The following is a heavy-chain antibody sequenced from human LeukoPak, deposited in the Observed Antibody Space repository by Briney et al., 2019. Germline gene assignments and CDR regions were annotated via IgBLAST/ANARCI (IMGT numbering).Heavy chain of an antibody. CDR1: GGSISSSSYY. J-gene: IGHJ3*02. CDR3: ARATGTVGAFDI. Sequence: SETLSLTCTVSGGSISSSSYYWSWIRQPPGKGLEWIGYIYYSGSTNYNPSLKSRVTISVDTSKNQFSLKLSSVTAADTAVYYCARATGTVGAFDIWGQGTMVTVSS. V-gene: IGHV4-61*01. CDR2: IYYSGST. D-gene: IGHD4-17*01.